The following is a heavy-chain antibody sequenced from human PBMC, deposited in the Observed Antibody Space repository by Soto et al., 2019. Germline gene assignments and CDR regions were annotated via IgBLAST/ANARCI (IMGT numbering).Heavy chain of an antibody. V-gene: IGHV3-7*05. Sequence: EVQLVESGGGLVQPGESLRLTCAASGFSLSNYWMTWVRQAPGKGLEWVASIKQDESRKSYLDSVRGRFTISRDNARNSLYLQMNSLRAEDTALYYCARDVSPGDSTYYLDAFDIWGQGTMVTVSS. CDR2: IKQDESRK. J-gene: IGHJ3*02. CDR3: ARDVSPGDSTYYLDAFDI. D-gene: IGHD3-22*01. CDR1: GFSLSNYW.